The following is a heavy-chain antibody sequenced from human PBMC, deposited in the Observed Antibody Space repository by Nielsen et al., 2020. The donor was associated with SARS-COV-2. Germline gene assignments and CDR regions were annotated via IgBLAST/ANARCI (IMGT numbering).Heavy chain of an antibody. CDR3: ARLSHDYDILTGYYDY. J-gene: IGHJ4*02. D-gene: IGHD3-9*01. Sequence: GESLKISCQGSGYSFTSHWINWVRQMPGKGLEWMGRIDPSDSYTNYSPSFQGHVSISADKSISTAYLQWNSLKASDTAMYYCARLSHDYDILTGYYDYWGQGTLVTVSS. V-gene: IGHV5-10-1*01. CDR2: IDPSDSYT. CDR1: GYSFTSHW.